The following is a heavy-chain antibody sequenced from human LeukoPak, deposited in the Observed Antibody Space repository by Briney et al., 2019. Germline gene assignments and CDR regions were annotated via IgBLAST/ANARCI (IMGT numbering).Heavy chain of an antibody. CDR3: ARDGWDSSGYYPFDY. Sequence: GGSLRLSCAASGFTFSSYSMNWVRQAPGKGLEWVSYISSSSSTIYYADSVKGRFTISRDNAKNSLYLQMNSLRAEDTAVYYCARDGWDSSGYYPFDYWGQGTLVTVSS. J-gene: IGHJ4*02. CDR1: GFTFSSYS. D-gene: IGHD3-22*01. CDR2: ISSSSSTI. V-gene: IGHV3-48*04.